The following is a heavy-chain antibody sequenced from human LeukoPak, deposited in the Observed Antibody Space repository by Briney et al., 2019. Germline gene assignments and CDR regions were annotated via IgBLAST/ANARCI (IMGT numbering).Heavy chain of an antibody. V-gene: IGHV4-39*01. CDR2: IYYTGST. CDR1: GGSISSSSYY. CDR3: ARLHYGGNYGYYYYYMDV. D-gene: IGHD4-23*01. J-gene: IGHJ6*03. Sequence: SETLSLTCTVSGGSISSSSYYWGWIRQPPGKGLEWIRSIYYTGSTYYNPSLKSRVTISVDTSKNQFSLKLSSVTAADTAVYYCARLHYGGNYGYYYYYMDVWGKGTTVTISS.